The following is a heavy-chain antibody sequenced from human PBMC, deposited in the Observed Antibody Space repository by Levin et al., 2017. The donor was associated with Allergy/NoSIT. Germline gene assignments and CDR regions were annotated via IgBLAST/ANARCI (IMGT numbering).Heavy chain of an antibody. Sequence: PGGSLRLSCAASGFTFSNYIMHWVRQAPGKGLEWVAVISSNGKTQYYADSVKGRFTISRDNSRNTLYVQMDSLTTDDTAVYYCAREVRQGGLYTDYWGQGTLVTVSS. V-gene: IGHV3-30*04. D-gene: IGHD1-26*01. CDR2: ISSNGKTQ. CDR3: AREVRQGGLYTDY. CDR1: GFTFSNYI. J-gene: IGHJ4*02.